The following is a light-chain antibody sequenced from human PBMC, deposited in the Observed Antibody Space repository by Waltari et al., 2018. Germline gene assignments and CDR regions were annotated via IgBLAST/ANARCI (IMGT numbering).Light chain of an antibody. CDR3: MQGLQLPWT. J-gene: IGKJ1*01. V-gene: IGKV2-29*03. CDR2: LVS. Sequence: IAMTQTPLSLPVIPGEPASISCRSSQSLRHGDGDTFLYWYLQKPGQSPQLLIYLVSKRASGVPDRFSGSGSGTYFTLRISRVEADDVGLYFCMQGLQLPWTFGQGTNVEIK. CDR1: QSLRHGDGDTF.